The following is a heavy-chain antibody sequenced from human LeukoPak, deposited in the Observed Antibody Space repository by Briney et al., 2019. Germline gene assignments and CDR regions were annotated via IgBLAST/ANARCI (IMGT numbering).Heavy chain of an antibody. V-gene: IGHV4-34*01. D-gene: IGHD3-3*01. CDR2: INHSGST. Sequence: SETLSLTRAVYGGSFSGYYWSWIRQPPGKGLEWIGEINHSGSTNYNPSLKSRVTISVDTSKNQFSLKLSSVTAADTAVYYCARGRRDYDFWSGYYASYYYYYMDVWGKGTTVTVSS. J-gene: IGHJ6*03. CDR1: GGSFSGYY. CDR3: ARGRRDYDFWSGYYASYYYYYMDV.